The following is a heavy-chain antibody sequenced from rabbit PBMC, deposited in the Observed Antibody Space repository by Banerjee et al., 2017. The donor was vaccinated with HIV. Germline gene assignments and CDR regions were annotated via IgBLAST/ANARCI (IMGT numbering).Heavy chain of an antibody. J-gene: IGHJ4*01. D-gene: IGHD3-1*01. CDR2: IYTGSSGST. CDR3: ARGGAGTADGGFATFDL. V-gene: IGHV1S40*01. CDR1: GIDFSSYYY. Sequence: QSLEESGGGLVKPGGTLTLTCKASGIDFSSYYYMCWVRQAPGKGLEWIACIYTGSSGSTYYASWAKGRFTISKTSSTTVTLQMTSLTAADTATYFCARGGAGTADGGFATFDLWGPGTLVTVS.